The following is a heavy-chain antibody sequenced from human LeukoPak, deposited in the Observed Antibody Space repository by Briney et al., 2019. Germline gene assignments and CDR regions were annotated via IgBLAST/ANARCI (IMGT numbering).Heavy chain of an antibody. Sequence: SETLSLTCTVSGGSISSYYWTWVRQSPGRGLEWIGYIHASGSTNCNPSLKSRVTISVDTSKNQFSLNLTSVTAADTAVYYCARAQSSPSAFDLWGLGALLTVSS. CDR2: IHASGST. CDR1: GGSISSYY. CDR3: ARAQSSPSAFDL. V-gene: IGHV4-4*08. D-gene: IGHD1-26*01. J-gene: IGHJ4*02.